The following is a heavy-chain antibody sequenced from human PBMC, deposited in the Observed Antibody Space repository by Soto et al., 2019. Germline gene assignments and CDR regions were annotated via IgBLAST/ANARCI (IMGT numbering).Heavy chain of an antibody. CDR2: INPKTGDT. CDR3: ATVTNGTNGWYTP. CDR1: GYTFTGFY. V-gene: IGHV1-2*02. J-gene: IGHJ5*02. Sequence: QVQLVQSGTEVKKPGASVTVSCKASGYTFTGFYLHWLRQAPGQGLEWVGWINPKTGDTKYSQKFQGRVTMSRDTSVSTWCIDLSSLTSHDTAIDHCATVTNGTNGWYTPWGQGTRVTVSS. D-gene: IGHD2-15*01.